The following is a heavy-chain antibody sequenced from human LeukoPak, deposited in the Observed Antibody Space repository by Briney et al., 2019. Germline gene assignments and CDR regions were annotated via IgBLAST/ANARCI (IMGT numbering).Heavy chain of an antibody. CDR2: IYYSGST. CDR3: TRRDYGSGRRDR. CDR1: GGSISSGAYY. V-gene: IGHV4-39*01. D-gene: IGHD3-10*01. J-gene: IGHJ5*02. Sequence: SETLSLTCTVSGGSISSGAYYWGWLRQPPGKGLEWIGNIYYSGSTSYNPSLKSRVTISVDTSKNQFSLKLSSVTAADTAVYYCTRRDYGSGRRDRWGQGTLVTVSS.